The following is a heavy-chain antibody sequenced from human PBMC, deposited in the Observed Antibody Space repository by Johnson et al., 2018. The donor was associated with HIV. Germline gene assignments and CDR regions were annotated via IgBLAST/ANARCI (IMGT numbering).Heavy chain of an antibody. Sequence: VQLVESGGGLVQRGGSLRLSCIASGFTFSSYAMSWVRQAPGKGLEWVSAISGSGGSTYYADSVKGRFTISRDNSKNTLYLQMNSLRAEDTAVYYCAGQGVTSIAPTGTGAFDVWGHGTMVTVSS. CDR3: AGQGVTSIAPTGTGAFDV. V-gene: IGHV3-23*04. CDR2: ISGSGGST. CDR1: GFTFSSYA. D-gene: IGHD6-13*01. J-gene: IGHJ3*01.